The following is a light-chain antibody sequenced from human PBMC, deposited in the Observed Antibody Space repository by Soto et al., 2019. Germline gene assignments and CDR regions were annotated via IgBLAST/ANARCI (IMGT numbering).Light chain of an antibody. J-gene: IGLJ2*01. CDR1: ATDITTYNY. V-gene: IGLV2-14*01. CDR2: EIS. CDR3: SSYSSGSTLVL. Sequence: QSALTQPASVSGSPGQSITISCTGTATDITTYNYISWYRQYPGKAPKLMIYEISHRPSGVSNLFSGSKSGDTASLTISGLQAEDEADYYCSSYSSGSTLVLFGGGTKVTVL.